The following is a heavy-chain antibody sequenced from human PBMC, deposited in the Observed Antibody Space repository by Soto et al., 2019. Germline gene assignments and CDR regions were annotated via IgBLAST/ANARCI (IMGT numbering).Heavy chain of an antibody. CDR3: ARGNHRWLQLWYFDL. J-gene: IGHJ2*01. Sequence: QVQLVQSGAEVKKPGSSVTVSCKASGGTFSSYTISWVRQAPGQGLEWMGGIIPIFGTVNYAQKFQGRVTITADESTSTAYMELSSLRSEDTAVYYCARGNHRWLQLWYFDLWGRGTLVTVYS. D-gene: IGHD5-12*01. V-gene: IGHV1-69*12. CDR2: IIPIFGTV. CDR1: GGTFSSYT.